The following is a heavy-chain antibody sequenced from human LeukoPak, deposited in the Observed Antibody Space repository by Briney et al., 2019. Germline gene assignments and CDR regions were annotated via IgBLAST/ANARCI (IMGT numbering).Heavy chain of an antibody. CDR3: ARGRYSRSVSYYNGDFYYGMDV. CDR1: GGSISNYY. J-gene: IGHJ6*02. Sequence: SETLSLTCTVSGGSISNYYWTWIRQPTGEGLQWIGRAYPSASSTYNPSLKSRVTMSVDTTKNQFSLQLYSVTAADTAVYYCARGRYSRSVSYYNGDFYYGMDVWGQGTTVTVSS. V-gene: IGHV4-4*07. CDR2: AYPSASS. D-gene: IGHD3-10*01.